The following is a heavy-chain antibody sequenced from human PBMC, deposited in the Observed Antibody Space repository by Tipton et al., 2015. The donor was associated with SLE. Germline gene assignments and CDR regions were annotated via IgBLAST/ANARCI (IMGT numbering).Heavy chain of an antibody. J-gene: IGHJ4*02. V-gene: IGHV3-33*01. CDR3: ARDLVVVAATPLDY. D-gene: IGHD2-15*01. CDR1: GFTFSSYS. Sequence: SGFTFSSYSMHWVRQAPGKGLEWVAVIWYDGSKNYYADSVKGRFTISRDNSKNTLFLQMNSLRAEDTAVYYCARDLVVVAATPLDYWGQGTLVTVSS. CDR2: IWYDGSKN.